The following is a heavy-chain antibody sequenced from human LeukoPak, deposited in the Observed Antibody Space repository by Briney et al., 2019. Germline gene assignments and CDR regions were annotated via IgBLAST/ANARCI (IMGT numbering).Heavy chain of an antibody. V-gene: IGHV1-2*02. J-gene: IGHJ6*03. CDR3: ARDFASAFYYYYYYMDV. D-gene: IGHD3-3*02. CDR2: INPNSGGT. CDR1: GYTFTGYY. Sequence: ASVKVSCKASGYTFTGYYMHCVRQAPGQGLEWMGWINPNSGGTNYAQKFQGRVTMTRDTSISTAYMELSRLRSDDTAVYYCARDFASAFYYYYYYMDVWGKGTTVTVSS.